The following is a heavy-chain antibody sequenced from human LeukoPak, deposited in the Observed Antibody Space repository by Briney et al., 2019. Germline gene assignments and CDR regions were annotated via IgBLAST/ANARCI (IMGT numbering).Heavy chain of an antibody. CDR1: GGTFSSYA. Sequence: SVKVSCKASGGTFSSYAISWVRQAPEQGLEWMGGIIPIFGTANYAQKFQGRATITADKSTSTVYMELSSLRSEDTAVYYCARFARDIVVVPAAIPYYYYYMDVWGKGTTVTISS. CDR3: ARFARDIVVVPAAIPYYYYYMDV. J-gene: IGHJ6*03. CDR2: IIPIFGTA. V-gene: IGHV1-69*06. D-gene: IGHD2-2*01.